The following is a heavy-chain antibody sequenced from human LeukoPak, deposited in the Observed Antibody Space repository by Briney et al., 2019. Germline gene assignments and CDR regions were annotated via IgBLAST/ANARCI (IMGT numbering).Heavy chain of an antibody. Sequence: PGGSLRLSCAASGFTFSSYSMTWVRQAPGKGLEWVSSMSSGGTYVYYADSVRGRFTISRDNAKNSLYLQMNSLRAEDTAVYYCARGEELVNYYYMDVWGKGTTVTVSS. CDR2: MSSGGTYV. V-gene: IGHV3-21*01. CDR3: ARGEELVNYYYMDV. J-gene: IGHJ6*03. CDR1: GFTFSSYS. D-gene: IGHD6-13*01.